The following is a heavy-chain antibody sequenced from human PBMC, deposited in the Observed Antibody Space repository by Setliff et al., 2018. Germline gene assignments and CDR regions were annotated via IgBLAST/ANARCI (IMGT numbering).Heavy chain of an antibody. J-gene: IGHJ6*03. D-gene: IGHD2-21*02. CDR2: IYPSDSHT. Sequence: SLKISCKASGYTFSRYWIGWVRQMPGKGLEWLGIIYPSDSHTTYSPSFQGQVTISADKSIGTAYLQWSSLKASDTAIYYCARRGWGSSSGDCYSPKGCYYYYMDVWGKGTTVTVSS. CDR1: GYTFSRYW. CDR3: ARRGWGSSSGDCYSPKGCYYYYMDV. V-gene: IGHV5-51*01.